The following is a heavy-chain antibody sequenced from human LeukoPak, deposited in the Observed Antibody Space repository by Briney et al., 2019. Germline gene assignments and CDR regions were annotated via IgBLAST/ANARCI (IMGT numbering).Heavy chain of an antibody. Sequence: PGGSLRLSCVASGLTFGSYGFNWVRQAPGKGLEWVAGISEGGLTTRYGDSVKGRFTISRDNSKNTLFLQMNSLRVEDSAVYYCAKGYDILSGPTWDRFETWGHGTLVTVSS. CDR3: AKGYDILSGPTWDRFET. V-gene: IGHV3-23*01. CDR2: ISEGGLTT. D-gene: IGHD3-9*01. J-gene: IGHJ5*01. CDR1: GLTFGSYG.